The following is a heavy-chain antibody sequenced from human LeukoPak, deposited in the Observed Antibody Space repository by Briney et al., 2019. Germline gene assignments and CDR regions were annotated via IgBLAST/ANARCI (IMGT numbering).Heavy chain of an antibody. J-gene: IGHJ4*02. CDR2: INHSGST. V-gene: IGHV4-34*01. CDR1: GGSFSGYY. CDR3: ARLNVDTAMFDDY. D-gene: IGHD5-18*01. Sequence: SETLSLTCAVYGGSFSGYYWSWIRQPPGKGLEWIGEINHSGSTNYNPSLKSRVTISVDTSKNQFSLKLSSVTAADTAVYYCARLNVDTAMFDDYWGQGTLVTVSS.